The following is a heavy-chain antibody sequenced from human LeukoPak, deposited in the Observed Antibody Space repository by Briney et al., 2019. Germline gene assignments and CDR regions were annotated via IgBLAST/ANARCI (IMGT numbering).Heavy chain of an antibody. CDR2: IISIFGTA. CDR3: ARGIAASLGAFDI. J-gene: IGHJ3*02. D-gene: IGHD6-13*01. Sequence: EAWVNVFCKSSGGTFSRYAMSGVRRAPGRGREWMGGIISIFGTANYAQKFQGRVTITTDESTSTAYMELSSLRSEDTAVYYCARGIAASLGAFDIWGQGTMVTVSS. CDR1: GGTFSRYA. V-gene: IGHV1-69*05.